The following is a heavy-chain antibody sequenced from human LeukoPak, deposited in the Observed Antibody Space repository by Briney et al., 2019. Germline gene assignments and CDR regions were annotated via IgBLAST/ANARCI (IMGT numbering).Heavy chain of an antibody. CDR3: ARGPYCGGDCLRDYYGMDV. D-gene: IGHD2-21*02. J-gene: IGHJ6*02. Sequence: ASVKVSCKASGYTFTSYGISWVRQAPGQGLEWMGWISAYNGNTNYAQKLQGRVTMTTDTSTSIAYMELRSLRSDDTAVYYCARGPYCGGDCLRDYYGMDVWGQGTTVTVSS. CDR1: GYTFTSYG. CDR2: ISAYNGNT. V-gene: IGHV1-18*01.